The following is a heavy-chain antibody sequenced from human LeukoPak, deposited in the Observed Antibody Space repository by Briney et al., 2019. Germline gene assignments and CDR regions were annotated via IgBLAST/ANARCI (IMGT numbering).Heavy chain of an antibody. CDR3: ASGVVVTAPIDY. Sequence: GGSLRLSCAASGFTFSSYAMHWVRQAPGKGLEYVSAISSNGGSTYYANSVKGRFTISRDNSKNTLYLHMGSLRAEDMAVYYCASGVVVTAPIDYWGQGTLVTVSS. D-gene: IGHD2-21*02. J-gene: IGHJ4*02. CDR2: ISSNGGST. V-gene: IGHV3-64*01. CDR1: GFTFSSYA.